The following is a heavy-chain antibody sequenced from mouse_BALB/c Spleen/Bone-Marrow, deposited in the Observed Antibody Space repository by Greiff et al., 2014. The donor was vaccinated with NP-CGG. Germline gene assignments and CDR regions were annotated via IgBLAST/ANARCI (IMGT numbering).Heavy chain of an antibody. V-gene: IGHV1S56*01. CDR2: IYPGNVNT. J-gene: IGHJ3*01. D-gene: IGHD4-1*01. Sequence: LEESGPELVKPGASVKISCKASGYTFTRYYIHWVKQRPGQGLERIGWIYPGNVNTKYNEKFKDKATLTADKSSSTAYMQLSSLTSEDSAVYFCARALTGTWFAYWGQGTLVTVSA. CDR1: GYTFTRYY. CDR3: ARALTGTWFAY.